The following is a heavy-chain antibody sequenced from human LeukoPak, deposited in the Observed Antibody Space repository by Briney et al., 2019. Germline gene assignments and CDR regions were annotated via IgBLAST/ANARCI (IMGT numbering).Heavy chain of an antibody. Sequence: ASVKVSCTAFGYTFTSYYMHWVRQAPGQGLEWMGIINPCGGSTSYAQKFQGRVTMTRDMSTSTVYMELSSLRSKDTAVYYCASGLRHTYYYYYYYMDDWGKGTTVTVSS. CDR2: INPCGGST. CDR3: ASGLRHTYYYYYYYMDD. V-gene: IGHV1-46*01. J-gene: IGHJ6*03. D-gene: IGHD2-2*02. CDR1: GYTFTSYY.